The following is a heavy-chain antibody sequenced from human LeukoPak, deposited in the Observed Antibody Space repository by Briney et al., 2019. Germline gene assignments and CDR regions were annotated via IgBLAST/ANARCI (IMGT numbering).Heavy chain of an antibody. CDR2: IRYDGSNK. V-gene: IGHV3-30*02. CDR1: GFTFSSYG. CDR3: AKDRYSSSWYAGYYFDY. J-gene: IGHJ4*02. Sequence: GGSLRLSCAASGFTFSSYGMHWVRQAPAKGLEWLAFIRYDGSNKYYADSVKGRFTISRDNSKNKLYLQMNTLRAEDTAVYYCAKDRYSSSWYAGYYFDYWGQGTLVTVSS. D-gene: IGHD6-13*01.